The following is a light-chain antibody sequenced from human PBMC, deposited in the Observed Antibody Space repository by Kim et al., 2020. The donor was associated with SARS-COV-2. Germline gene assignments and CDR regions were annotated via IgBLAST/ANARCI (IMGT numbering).Light chain of an antibody. CDR1: QSINNW. Sequence: DIQMTQSPSTLSASVGDRVTITCRASQSINNWLAWFQQKPGKAPKALIHDASNLEGGAPSRFSGSGSGTEFTLTISSLQPDDFATYYCHQYSSYSPITFGGGTKLEFK. V-gene: IGKV1-5*01. CDR2: DAS. J-gene: IGKJ4*01. CDR3: HQYSSYSPIT.